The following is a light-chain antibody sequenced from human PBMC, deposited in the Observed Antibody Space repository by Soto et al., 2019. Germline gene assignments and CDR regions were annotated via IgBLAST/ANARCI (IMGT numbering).Light chain of an antibody. J-gene: IGLJ1*01. CDR2: SYD. CDR3: AAWDATLDGYV. V-gene: IGLV1-44*01. Sequence: QSVLTQPPSASGTPVQRVTISCSTSSPNLGDNTVNWYQHVPGTAPQLLIYSYDQRPSGVPDRFSGSRSGTSASLAISGLQSEDEADYYCAAWDATLDGYVFGTGTKVTVL. CDR1: SPNLGDNT.